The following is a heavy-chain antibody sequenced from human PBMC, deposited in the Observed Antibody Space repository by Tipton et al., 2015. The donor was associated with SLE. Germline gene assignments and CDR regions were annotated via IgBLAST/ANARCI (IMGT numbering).Heavy chain of an antibody. J-gene: IGHJ4*02. CDR1: GGSISSYY. D-gene: IGHD1-26*01. V-gene: IGHV4-59*08. Sequence: GLVKPSETLSLTCTVSGGSISSYYWSWIRQPPGKGLEWIGYIYYSGSTNYNPSLKSRVTISVDTSRNQFSLKLTSVTAADTAVYYWARQDSGNYYPFDYWGQGTLVTVSS. CDR2: IYYSGST. CDR3: ARQDSGNYYPFDY.